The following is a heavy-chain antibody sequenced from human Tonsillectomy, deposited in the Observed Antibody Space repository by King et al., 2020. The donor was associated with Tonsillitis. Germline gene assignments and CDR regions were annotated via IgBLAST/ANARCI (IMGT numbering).Heavy chain of an antibody. CDR1: GFTFSNNA. J-gene: IGHJ5*02. CDR2: ISGSGDTT. CDR3: AKVTIAVARFDP. D-gene: IGHD6-19*01. Sequence: VQLVESGGGLGQPGGSLRLACAASGFTFSNNAMSWVRQAPGKGLEWVSRISGSGDTTFNADSVKGRFTTSRDNSKNTLYLQMNSLRAEDTAVYYCAKVTIAVARFDPWGQGTLVTVSS. V-gene: IGHV3-23*04.